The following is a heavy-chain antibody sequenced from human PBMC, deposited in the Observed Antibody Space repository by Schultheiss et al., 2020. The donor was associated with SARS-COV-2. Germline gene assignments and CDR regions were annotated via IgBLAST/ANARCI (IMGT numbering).Heavy chain of an antibody. J-gene: IGHJ5*02. CDR2: IRSKARNYAT. Sequence: GGSLRLSCVTSGFSFSGSGIYWVRQASGKGLEWVGRIRSKARNYATTYAASVKGRFIISRDESRNTSYLQMNSLKIEDTAVYYCTRNSTSSGWFEPWSQGALVTVSS. CDR3: TRNSTSSGWFEP. D-gene: IGHD5-18*01. CDR1: GFSFSGSG. V-gene: IGHV3-73*01.